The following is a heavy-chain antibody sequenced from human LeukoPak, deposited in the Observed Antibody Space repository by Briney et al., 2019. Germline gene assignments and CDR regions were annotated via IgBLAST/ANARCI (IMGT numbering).Heavy chain of an antibody. Sequence: GGSLRLSCAASGFIFSSYGMHWVRQAPGKGLEWVAFIRYDGTNKYYADSVKGRFTISRDNSKNTLYLQMNSLRAEDTAVYYCARSAPYDSSGYFDYWGQGTLVTVSS. D-gene: IGHD3-22*01. CDR1: GFIFSSYG. CDR2: IRYDGTNK. J-gene: IGHJ4*02. CDR3: ARSAPYDSSGYFDY. V-gene: IGHV3-30*02.